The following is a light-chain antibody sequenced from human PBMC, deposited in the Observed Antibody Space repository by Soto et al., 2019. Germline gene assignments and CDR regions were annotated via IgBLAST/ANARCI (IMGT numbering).Light chain of an antibody. CDR1: NIGSKN. Sequence: SYELTQPLSVSVALGQTARITCGGNNIGSKNVHWYQQKPGQAPVLVIYRDSNRPSGIPERFSGSNSGNTDTLTISRAQAGDEADYYCQVWDSSTVYVFGTGTKLTVL. CDR2: RDS. CDR3: QVWDSSTVYV. V-gene: IGLV3-9*01. J-gene: IGLJ1*01.